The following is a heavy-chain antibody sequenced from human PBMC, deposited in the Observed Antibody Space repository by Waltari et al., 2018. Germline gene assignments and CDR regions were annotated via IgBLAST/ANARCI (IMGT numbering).Heavy chain of an antibody. J-gene: IGHJ4*02. D-gene: IGHD2-2*01. Sequence: QLQLQESGPGLVKASEALSRTCTVSGGSIGTSSNYWGWVRDPPGKGLEWSGSIYYSGSTYYNPSLKSRVTISVDTSKNQFSLRVSSVTAADTAVFYCARMVRGYCSSTSCHTDHWGQGTLVTVSS. V-gene: IGHV4-39*07. CDR2: IYYSGST. CDR1: GGSIGTSSNY. CDR3: ARMVRGYCSSTSCHTDH.